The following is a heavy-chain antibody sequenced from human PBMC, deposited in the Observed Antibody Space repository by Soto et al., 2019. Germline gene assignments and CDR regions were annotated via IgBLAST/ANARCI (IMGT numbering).Heavy chain of an antibody. CDR3: AHAGDYDLLTFDH. CDR2: IYWDDDK. Sequence: QITLKESGPTLVRPAQTLTLTCVFSGFSLSTYHMGVAWIRQPPGKALEWLALIYWDDDKRYSPSLKDRLAISKDTSSNQVVLTITNIDPGDSATYFCAHAGDYDLLTFDHWGPGTLVTVSS. J-gene: IGHJ4*02. CDR1: GFSLSTYHMG. V-gene: IGHV2-5*02. D-gene: IGHD4-17*01.